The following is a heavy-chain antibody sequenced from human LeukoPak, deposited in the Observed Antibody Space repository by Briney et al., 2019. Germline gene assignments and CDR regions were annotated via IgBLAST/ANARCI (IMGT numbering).Heavy chain of an antibody. CDR1: GDSVSSNSAA. CDR2: TYYRSKWYN. CDR3: ARVGKRMAAAGDYYFYMDV. D-gene: IGHD6-13*01. Sequence: SQTLSLTCAISGDSVSSNSAAWNWIRQSPSRGLEWLGRTYYRSKWYNDYAVSVKSRISINPDTSKNHFSLQLNSVTPEDTAVYYCARVGKRMAAAGDYYFYMDVWGKGTTVTISS. J-gene: IGHJ6*03. V-gene: IGHV6-1*01.